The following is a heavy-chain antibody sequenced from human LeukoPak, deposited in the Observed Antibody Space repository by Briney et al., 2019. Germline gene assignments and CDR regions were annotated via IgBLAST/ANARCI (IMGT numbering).Heavy chain of an antibody. CDR1: GFIFDDYA. CDR2: ISWNSGSI. CDR3: AKSGLGAVAGRQYYFDY. Sequence: GRSLRLSCAASGFIFDDYAMHWVRQAPGRGLEWVSGISWNSGSIGYADSVKGRFTISRDNAKNSLYLQMNSLRAEDTALYYCAKSGLGAVAGRQYYFDYWGQGTLVTVSS. V-gene: IGHV3-9*01. J-gene: IGHJ4*02. D-gene: IGHD6-19*01.